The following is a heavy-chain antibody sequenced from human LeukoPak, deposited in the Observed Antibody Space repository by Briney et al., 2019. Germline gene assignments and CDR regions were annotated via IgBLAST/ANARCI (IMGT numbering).Heavy chain of an antibody. CDR3: ARGRSGTYYNFDY. CDR2: TSISDPGT. D-gene: IGHD3-10*01. V-gene: IGHV3-23*01. J-gene: IGHJ4*02. CDR1: GFTFSSYA. Sequence: QPGASLRLSCAASGFTFSSYAMSWVRQAPGKGLEWVSSTSISDPGTYHADSVKGRFTISRDNSKNTVHLQMNSLRAEDTAVYYCARGRSGTYYNFDYWGQGILVTVSS.